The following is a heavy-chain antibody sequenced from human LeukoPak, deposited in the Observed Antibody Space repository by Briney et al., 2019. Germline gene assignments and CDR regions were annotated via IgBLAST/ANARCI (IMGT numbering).Heavy chain of an antibody. V-gene: IGHV3-7*03. J-gene: IGHJ4*02. D-gene: IGHD5-24*01. CDR1: GFTFSSSA. CDR2: IKQDGSEK. CDR3: GRDFDGYYYSAYYVDY. Sequence: GGSLRLSCAASGFTFSSSAMSWVRQAPGKGLEWVAKIKQDGSEKYYVDSVKGRFTISRDNAKNSLYLQMNTLRTEDTAVYYCGRDFDGYYYSAYYVDYWGQGTLVTVSS.